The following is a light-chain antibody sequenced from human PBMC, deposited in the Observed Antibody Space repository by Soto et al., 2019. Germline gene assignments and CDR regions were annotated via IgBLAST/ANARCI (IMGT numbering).Light chain of an antibody. V-gene: IGKV3-11*01. CDR1: QSVSSY. Sequence: ELVLTQSPATLPLSPGERATLSCRASQSVSSYLAWYQQKPGQAPRLLIYDASIRATGIPPRFSGSGSGTDFTLTIGSVEPEDFAVYYCQQRRNWPITFGQGTRLESK. CDR2: DAS. CDR3: QQRRNWPIT. J-gene: IGKJ5*01.